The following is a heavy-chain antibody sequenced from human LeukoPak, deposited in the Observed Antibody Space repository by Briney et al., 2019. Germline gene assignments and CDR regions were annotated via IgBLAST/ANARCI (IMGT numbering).Heavy chain of an antibody. CDR1: GYTFTSYY. D-gene: IGHD2-2*02. Sequence: PVASVKVSCKASGYTFTSYYMHWVRQAPGQGLEWMGIINPSGGSTSYAQKFQGRVTMTRDTSTSTAYMELRSLRSDDTAVYYCAIYPSRYWGQGTLVTVSS. V-gene: IGHV1-46*03. CDR2: INPSGGST. CDR3: AIYPSRY. J-gene: IGHJ4*02.